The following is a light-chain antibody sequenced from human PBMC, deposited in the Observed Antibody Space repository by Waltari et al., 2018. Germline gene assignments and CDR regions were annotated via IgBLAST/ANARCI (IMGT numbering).Light chain of an antibody. CDR1: QNVYSG. V-gene: IGKV3-15*01. CDR2: AAS. Sequence: DIVMTQSPAVLYLSLGERATLSCTAIQNVYSGLAWYQQIRGQAPRLLNRAASTRATGVPARFSATGSGTEFTLTISSLQSEDFAVYYFQHYSDWPPWTFGQGTRVE. CDR3: QHYSDWPPWT. J-gene: IGKJ1*01.